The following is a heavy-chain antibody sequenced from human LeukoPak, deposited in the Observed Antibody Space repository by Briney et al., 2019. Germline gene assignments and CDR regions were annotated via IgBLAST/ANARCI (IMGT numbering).Heavy chain of an antibody. CDR3: ARATVTTKARIDY. Sequence: PGGSLRLSCAASGFTFSSYWMHWVRQAPGKGLVWVSRINSDGSSTTYADSVKGRFTISRDNAKNTLFLQMNSLRAEDTAVYYCARATVTTKARIDYWGQGTLVTVSS. J-gene: IGHJ4*02. V-gene: IGHV3-74*03. D-gene: IGHD4-17*01. CDR2: INSDGSST. CDR1: GFTFSSYW.